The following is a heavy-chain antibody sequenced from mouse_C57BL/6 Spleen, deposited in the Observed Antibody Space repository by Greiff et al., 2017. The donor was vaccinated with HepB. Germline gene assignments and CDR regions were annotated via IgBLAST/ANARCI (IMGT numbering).Heavy chain of an antibody. V-gene: IGHV1-80*01. CDR2: IYPGDGDT. CDR3: ARMGVGSAMDY. CDR1: GYAFSSYW. J-gene: IGHJ4*01. Sequence: VQLQQSGAELVKPGASVKISCKASGYAFSSYWMNWVKQRPGKGLEWIGQIYPGDGDTNYNGKFKGKATLTADKSSSTAYMQLSSLTSEDSAVYFCARMGVGSAMDYWGQGTSVTVSS. D-gene: IGHD4-1*01.